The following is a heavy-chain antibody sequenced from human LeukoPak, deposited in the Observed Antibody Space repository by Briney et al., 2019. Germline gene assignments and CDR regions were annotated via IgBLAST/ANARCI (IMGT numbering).Heavy chain of an antibody. CDR3: AKDQCSSTSCYYYYGMDV. J-gene: IGHJ6*02. D-gene: IGHD2-2*01. CDR1: GFTFSSYG. V-gene: IGHV3-30*18. Sequence: GGTLRLSCAASGFTFSSYGMHWVRPAPGKGREWVAVISYDGSNKYYADSVKGRFTISRDNSKNTLYLQMNSLRAEDTAVYYCAKDQCSSTSCYYYYGMDVWGQGTTVTVSS. CDR2: ISYDGSNK.